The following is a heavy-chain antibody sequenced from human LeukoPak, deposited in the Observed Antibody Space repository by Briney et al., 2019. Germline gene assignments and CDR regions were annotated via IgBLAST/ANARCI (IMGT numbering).Heavy chain of an antibody. Sequence: GGSLRLSCAASGFSFSSYAMSWVRQAPGKGLEWVPAISGSGGTTNYADSVKGRFTISRDNSKDTLYLQMDSLRAEDTAVYYCAKVGSSMSFYYYYGMDVWGQGTTVTVSS. J-gene: IGHJ6*02. CDR3: AKVGSSMSFYYYYGMDV. D-gene: IGHD6-13*01. V-gene: IGHV3-23*01. CDR2: ISGSGGTT. CDR1: GFSFSSYA.